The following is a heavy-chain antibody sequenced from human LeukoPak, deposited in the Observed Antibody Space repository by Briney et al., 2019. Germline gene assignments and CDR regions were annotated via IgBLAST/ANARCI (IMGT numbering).Heavy chain of an antibody. J-gene: IGHJ4*02. CDR2: ISYDGSNK. V-gene: IGHV3-30*04. CDR3: AREPFVVTAILYYFDY. CDR1: GFTFSSYA. Sequence: GRSLRLSCAASGFTFSSYAMHWVRQAPGKGLEWVAVISYDGSNKYYADSVKGRFTISRDNSKNTLYLQMNSLRAEDTAVYYCAREPFVVTAILYYFDYWGQGTLVTVSS. D-gene: IGHD2-21*02.